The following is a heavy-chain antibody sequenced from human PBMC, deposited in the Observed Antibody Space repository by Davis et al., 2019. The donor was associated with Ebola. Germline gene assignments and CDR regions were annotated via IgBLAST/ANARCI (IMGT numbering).Heavy chain of an antibody. CDR1: GFTVSSNY. D-gene: IGHD3-22*01. V-gene: IGHV3-66*01. CDR2: IYSGGST. Sequence: GGSLRLSCAASGFTVSSNYMSWVRQAPGKGLEWVSVIYSGGSTYYADSVKGRFTISRDNSKNTLYLQMNSLRAEDTAVYYCARVKITYYYDSSGYYLNKDFDYWGQGTLVTVSS. CDR3: ARVKITYYYDSSGYYLNKDFDY. J-gene: IGHJ4*02.